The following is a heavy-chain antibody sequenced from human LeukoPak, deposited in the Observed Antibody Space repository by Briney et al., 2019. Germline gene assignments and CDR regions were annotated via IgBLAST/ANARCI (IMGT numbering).Heavy chain of an antibody. CDR3: AKGPYYYDSSASNI. Sequence: GGSLRLSCAASGFTFSSYGMHWVRQAPGKGLERVAFIRYDGSNKYYADSVKGRFTISRDNSKNTLYLQMNSLRAEDTAVYYCAKGPYYYDSSASNIWGQGTMVTVSS. J-gene: IGHJ3*02. D-gene: IGHD3-22*01. V-gene: IGHV3-30*02. CDR2: IRYDGSNK. CDR1: GFTFSSYG.